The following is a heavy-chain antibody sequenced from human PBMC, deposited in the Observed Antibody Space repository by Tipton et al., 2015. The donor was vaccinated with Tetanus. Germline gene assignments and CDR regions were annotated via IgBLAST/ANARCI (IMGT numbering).Heavy chain of an antibody. CDR1: GGSVSSGSYY. D-gene: IGHD3-3*01. V-gene: IGHV4-61*01. J-gene: IGHJ4*02. CDR3: ARIHDFWSGYFDF. Sequence: VKPSETLSLTCTVSGGSVSSGSYYWAWIRQPPGKGLEYIGYILYGGSTHYSPSLKSRVTVSADPSKNQFSLKLSSVTAADTAVYYCARIHDFWSGYFDFWGQGTLVTVSS. CDR2: ILYGGST.